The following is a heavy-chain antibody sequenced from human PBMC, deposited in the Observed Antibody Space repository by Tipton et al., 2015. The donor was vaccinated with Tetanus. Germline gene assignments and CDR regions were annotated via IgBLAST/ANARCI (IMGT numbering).Heavy chain of an antibody. CDR1: GGSFSGYY. D-gene: IGHD1-14*01. J-gene: IGHJ6*02. CDR3: ATSPGGFYYYYGMDV. CDR2: INHSGST. V-gene: IGHV4-34*01. Sequence: TLSLTCAVYGGSFSGYYWSWIRQPPGKGLEWIGEINHSGSTNYNPSLKSRVTISVDTSKNQFSLKLSSVTAADTAVYYCATSPGGFYYYYGMDVWGQGTTVTVSS.